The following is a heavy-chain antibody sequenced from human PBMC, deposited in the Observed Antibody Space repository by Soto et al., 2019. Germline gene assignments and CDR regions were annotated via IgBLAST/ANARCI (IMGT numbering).Heavy chain of an antibody. CDR3: GNAGELTNFYFDS. J-gene: IGHJ4*02. CDR2: VISSGVAT. V-gene: IGHV3-23*01. CDR1: GFTFSSYA. Sequence: EVQLLESGGVLIQPGGSLRLSCVASGFTFSSYAMSWVRQAPGKGLELVSTVISSGVATHYAESVRGRFTISRDNSKDTLYLHMNGLRAEDTAKYDCGNAGELTNFYFDSWGQGTLVTVSS. D-gene: IGHD7-27*01.